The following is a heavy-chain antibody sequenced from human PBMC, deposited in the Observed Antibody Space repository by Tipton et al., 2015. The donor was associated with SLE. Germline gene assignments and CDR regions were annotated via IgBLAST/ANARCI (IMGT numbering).Heavy chain of an antibody. V-gene: IGHV3-30*02. J-gene: IGHJ4*01. D-gene: IGHD6-6*01. CDR1: GFTFSSYG. CDR2: IRYDGSNK. Sequence: SLRLSCAASGFTFSSYGMHWVRQAPGKGLEWVAFIRYDGSNKYYADSVKGRFTISRDNSKNTLYLQMNSLRAEDTAVYYCAKDTGRVEYSSSRYFDYWGQGTLVTLAS. CDR3: AKDTGRVEYSSSRYFDY.